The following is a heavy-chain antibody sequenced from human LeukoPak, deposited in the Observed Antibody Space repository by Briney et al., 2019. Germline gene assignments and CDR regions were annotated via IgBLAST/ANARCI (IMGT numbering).Heavy chain of an antibody. CDR2: IYTSGST. D-gene: IGHD1-1*01. Sequence: PSETLSLTCTVSGGSISSYYWSWIRQPAGKGLEWIGRIYTSGSTNYNPSLKSRVTMSVDTSKDQFSLRLSSVTAADTAVYYCAREFNSGFPPSKHWGQGTLVTVSS. J-gene: IGHJ1*01. V-gene: IGHV4-4*07. CDR3: AREFNSGFPPSKH. CDR1: GGSISSYY.